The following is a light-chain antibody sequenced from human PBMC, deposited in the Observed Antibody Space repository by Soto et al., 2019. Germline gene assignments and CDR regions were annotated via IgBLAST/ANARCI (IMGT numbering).Light chain of an antibody. V-gene: IGKV4-1*01. CDR2: WAS. J-gene: IGKJ5*01. CDR3: QQYYTTPIT. CDR1: QSVLYSSNNKNY. Sequence: DIVMTQSPDSLAVSLGEGATINCKSSQSVLYSSNNKNYLAWYQQKPVQPPKLVMYWASTRESGVPDRFSGSGSGTDYTLTVSSLQAEDVAVYYCQQYYTTPITFGQGTRLQIK.